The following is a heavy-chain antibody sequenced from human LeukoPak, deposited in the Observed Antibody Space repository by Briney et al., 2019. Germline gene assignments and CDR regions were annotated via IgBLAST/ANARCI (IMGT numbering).Heavy chain of an antibody. CDR3: ARDVGRASVVWFDP. D-gene: IGHD3/OR15-3a*01. J-gene: IGHJ5*02. V-gene: IGHV1-2*02. CDR1: GYTFTGYY. Sequence: GASVKVSCKASGYTFTGYYMHWVRQAPGQGLEWMGWINPNSGGTNYAQKFQGRVTMTRDTSISTAYMELSRLRSDDTAVYYCARDVGRASVVWFDPWGQGTLVTVSS. CDR2: INPNSGGT.